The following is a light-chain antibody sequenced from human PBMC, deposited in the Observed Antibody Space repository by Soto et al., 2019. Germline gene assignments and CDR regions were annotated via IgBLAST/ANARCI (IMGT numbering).Light chain of an antibody. CDR2: GAS. Sequence: EIVSTQSPGTLSLSPGERATLSCRASQSVSSSYLAWYQQKPGQAPRLLIYGASSRATGLPDRFSGSGSGTDFTVTISRVEPEDFAVYYCQQYESSPKTVGQGTKV. CDR3: QQYESSPKT. CDR1: QSVSSSY. V-gene: IGKV3-20*01. J-gene: IGKJ1*01.